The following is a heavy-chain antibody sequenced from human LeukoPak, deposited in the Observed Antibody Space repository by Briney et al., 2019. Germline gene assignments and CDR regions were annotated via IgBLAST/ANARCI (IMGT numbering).Heavy chain of an antibody. CDR1: GYSFTSNY. CDR2: INPSGGGT. V-gene: IGHV1-46*01. Sequence: ASVKVSCKASGYSFTSNYMHWVRQAPGQGLEWMGIINPSGGGTSYAQKFQGRVTMTRDTSTSTVYMELSSLRSEDTAVYYCAKGFSRSSSFDSWGQGTLVTVSS. D-gene: IGHD6-6*01. CDR3: AKGFSRSSSFDS. J-gene: IGHJ4*02.